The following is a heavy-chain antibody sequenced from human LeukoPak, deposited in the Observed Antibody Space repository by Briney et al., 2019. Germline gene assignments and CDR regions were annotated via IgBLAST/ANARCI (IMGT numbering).Heavy chain of an antibody. J-gene: IGHJ2*01. V-gene: IGHV4-4*07. D-gene: IGHD1-14*01. Sequence: SATLSLTCTVSGGSISSYYWSWIRQPAGKGLEWIGRIYTSGSTNYNPSLKSRVTMSVDTSKNQFSLKLSSVTAADTAVYYCASGGIAGWYFDLWGRGTLVTVSS. CDR3: ASGGIAGWYFDL. CDR2: IYTSGST. CDR1: GGSISSYY.